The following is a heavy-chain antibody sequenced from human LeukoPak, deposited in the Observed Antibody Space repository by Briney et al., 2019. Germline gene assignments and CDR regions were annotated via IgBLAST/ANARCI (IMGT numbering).Heavy chain of an antibody. CDR2: INGDGTYT. CDR3: ARDASWPVNDY. CDR1: GFTFSNYW. V-gene: IGHV3-74*01. J-gene: IGHJ4*02. Sequence: GGSLRLSCAASGFTFSNYWMHWVRQVPGKGLGWVSRINGDGTYTNYADSVRGRFTISRDNAKNTAYLQMNSLRVDDTAVYYCARDASWPVNDYWGQGTLVTVSS.